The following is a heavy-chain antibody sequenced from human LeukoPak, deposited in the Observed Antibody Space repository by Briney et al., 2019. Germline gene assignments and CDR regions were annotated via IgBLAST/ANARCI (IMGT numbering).Heavy chain of an antibody. CDR2: IYYSGST. J-gene: IGHJ4*02. CDR3: ARGHDFWSGYFPGY. CDR1: GGSISSSSYY. Sequence: SETLSLTCTVSGGSISSSSYYWSWIRQPPGKGLEWIGYIYYSGSTNYNPSLKSRVTISVDTSKNQFSLKLSSVTAADTAVYYCARGHDFWSGYFPGYWGQGTLVTVSS. D-gene: IGHD3-3*01. V-gene: IGHV4-61*01.